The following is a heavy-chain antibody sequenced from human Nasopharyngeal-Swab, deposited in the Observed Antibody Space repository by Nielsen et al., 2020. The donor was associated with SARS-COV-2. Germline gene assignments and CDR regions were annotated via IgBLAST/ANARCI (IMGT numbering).Heavy chain of an antibody. V-gene: IGHV4-59*01. CDR1: GGSISSYY. CDR3: ARGLTGYRAEYFQH. Sequence: SETLSLTCTVSGGSISSYYWSWIRQPPGKGLEWIGYIYYSGSTNYNPSLKSRVTISVDTSKNQFSLKPSSVTAADTAVYYCARGLTGYRAEYFQHWGQGTLVTVSS. D-gene: IGHD3-9*01. CDR2: IYYSGST. J-gene: IGHJ1*01.